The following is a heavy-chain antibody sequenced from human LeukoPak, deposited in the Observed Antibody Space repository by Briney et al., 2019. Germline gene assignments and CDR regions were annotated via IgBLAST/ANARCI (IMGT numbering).Heavy chain of an antibody. CDR1: GGSISSYY. J-gene: IGHJ3*02. Sequence: SETLSLTCTVSGGSISSYYWSWIRQPPGKGLEWIGYIYYSGSTNYNPSLKSRVTISVDTSKNQSSLKLSSVTAVDTAVYYCARDSSSYYDFWSGYYRAFDIWGQGTMVTVSS. V-gene: IGHV4-59*01. CDR3: ARDSSSYYDFWSGYYRAFDI. CDR2: IYYSGST. D-gene: IGHD3-3*01.